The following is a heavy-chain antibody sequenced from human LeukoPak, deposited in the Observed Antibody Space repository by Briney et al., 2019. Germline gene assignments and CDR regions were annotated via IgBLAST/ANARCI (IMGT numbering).Heavy chain of an antibody. J-gene: IGHJ4*02. CDR3: ATTRSGSYFSPVDY. Sequence: GGSLRLSCAASGFTFSDYYMSWIRQAPGKGLEWVSYISSSGSTIYYADSVKGRFTISRDNAKNSLYLQMNSLRAEDTAVYYCATTRSGSYFSPVDYWGQGTLVTVSS. D-gene: IGHD1-26*01. CDR2: ISSSGSTI. V-gene: IGHV3-11*04. CDR1: GFTFSDYY.